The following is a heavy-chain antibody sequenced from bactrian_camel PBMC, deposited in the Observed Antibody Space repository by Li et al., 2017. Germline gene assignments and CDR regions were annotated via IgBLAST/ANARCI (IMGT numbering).Heavy chain of an antibody. CDR2: LPTDTGET. CDR3: AARRYNGERSFCHGPLTNEYDY. V-gene: IGHV3S40*01. D-gene: IGHD3*01. Sequence: DVQLVESGGGSVQSGGSLRLSCAASGDTYRTSVMAWFRQAPGKEREGVAALPTDTGETFYADSVKGRFSISQDKTDYTLYLQMSGLKPEDAAMYYCAARRYNGERSFCHGPLTNEYDYYGQGTQVTVS. J-gene: IGHJ4*01. CDR1: GDTYRTSV.